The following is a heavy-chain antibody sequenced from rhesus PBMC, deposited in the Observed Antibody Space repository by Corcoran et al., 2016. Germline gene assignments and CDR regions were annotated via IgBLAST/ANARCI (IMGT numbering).Heavy chain of an antibody. J-gene: IGHJ1*01. V-gene: IGHV4S6*01. Sequence: QVQLQESGPGLVKPSATLSLTCTVSGVSISDSYSWSWLRQPPRKGLEWMGRIYGSGGSTNYNPSLKSRVTISRDTSKNQFSLKLSSVTAADTAVYYCARVGATVEYFEFWGQGALVTVSS. CDR2: IYGSGGST. CDR3: ARVGATVEYFEF. D-gene: IGHD1-44*02. CDR1: GVSISDSYS.